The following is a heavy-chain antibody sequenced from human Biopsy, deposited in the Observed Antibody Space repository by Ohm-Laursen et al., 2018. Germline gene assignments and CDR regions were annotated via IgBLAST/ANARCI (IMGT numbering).Heavy chain of an antibody. CDR2: IFYDGSNT. CDR1: GFTFNDYG. Sequence: SLRLSCSAPGFTFNDYGMQWVRQAPGKGLEWVAFIFYDGSNTYYADSVKGRFTISRDNSRDTLYLQMSSLRAEDTAVYYCAKDRYNYTPIGGFSMDVWGQGTTVTVSS. V-gene: IGHV3-30*18. D-gene: IGHD5-18*01. CDR3: AKDRYNYTPIGGFSMDV. J-gene: IGHJ6*02.